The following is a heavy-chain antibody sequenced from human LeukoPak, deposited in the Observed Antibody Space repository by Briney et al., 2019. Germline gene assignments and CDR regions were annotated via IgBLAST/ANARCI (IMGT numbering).Heavy chain of an antibody. Sequence: GGSLRLSCAASGFTFDDYGMNWVRQAPGKGLEWVSFIYSGGNTYYADSVKGRFTISRDNSKNTLYLQMNSLRAEDTAVYYCARRAGAYSHPYDYWGQGTLVTVSS. D-gene: IGHD4/OR15-4a*01. CDR3: ARRAGAYSHPYDY. CDR1: GFTFDDYG. CDR2: IYSGGNT. V-gene: IGHV3-53*01. J-gene: IGHJ4*02.